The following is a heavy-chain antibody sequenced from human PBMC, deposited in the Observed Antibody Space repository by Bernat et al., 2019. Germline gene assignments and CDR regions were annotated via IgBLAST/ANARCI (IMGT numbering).Heavy chain of an antibody. CDR2: IYYSGST. Sequence: QLQLQESGPGLVKPSETLSLTCTVSGGSISSSSYYWGWIRQPPGKGPEWIGSIYYSGSTYYNPSLKSRVTISVDTSKNQFSLKLSSVTAADTAVYYCARRPLDFWSGLDYWGQGTLVTVSS. J-gene: IGHJ4*02. D-gene: IGHD3-3*01. CDR1: GGSISSSSYY. CDR3: ARRPLDFWSGLDY. V-gene: IGHV4-39*01.